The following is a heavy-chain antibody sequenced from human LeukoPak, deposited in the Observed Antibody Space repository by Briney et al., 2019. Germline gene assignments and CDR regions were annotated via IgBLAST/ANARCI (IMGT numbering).Heavy chain of an antibody. D-gene: IGHD4/OR15-4a*01. J-gene: IGHJ3*02. CDR2: ISSSSSYI. Sequence: PGGSLRLSCAASGFTFSSYSMNWVRQAPGKGLEWVSSISSSSSYIYYADSVKGRFTISRDNAKNSLYLQMNSLRAEDTALYYCARGFDYEFLDAFDIWGQGTMVTVSS. CDR1: GFTFSSYS. V-gene: IGHV3-21*04. CDR3: ARGFDYEFLDAFDI.